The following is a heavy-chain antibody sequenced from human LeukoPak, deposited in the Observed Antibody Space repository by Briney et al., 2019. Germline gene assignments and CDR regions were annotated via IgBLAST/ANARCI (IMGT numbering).Heavy chain of an antibody. CDR1: GYTFTGYF. V-gene: IGHV1-2*02. J-gene: IGHJ5*02. D-gene: IGHD1-26*01. CDR2: INPNSGDT. CDR3: ARDFGGIYFLMNWFDP. Sequence: GASVKVSCKASGYTFTGYFMHWVRQAPGQGLEWMGWINPNSGDTHYAQKFQGRVTMTRDTSISTAYMELSRLRSDDTAVYYCARDFGGIYFLMNWFDPWGQGTLVTVSS.